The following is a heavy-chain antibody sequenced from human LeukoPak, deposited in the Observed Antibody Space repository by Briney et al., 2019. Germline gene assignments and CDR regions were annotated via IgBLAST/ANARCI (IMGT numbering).Heavy chain of an antibody. D-gene: IGHD2-8*01. CDR2: INWNGGST. CDR1: GFTFDDYG. Sequence: GGSLRLSCAASGFTFDDYGMSWVRQAPGKGLEWVPGINWNGGSTGYADSVKGRFTISRDNAKNSLYLQMNSLRAEDTALYYCARDIVLMVGHTGYTYGRACEYWGQGNLVTVSS. CDR3: ARDIVLMVGHTGYTYGRACEY. J-gene: IGHJ4*02. V-gene: IGHV3-20*04.